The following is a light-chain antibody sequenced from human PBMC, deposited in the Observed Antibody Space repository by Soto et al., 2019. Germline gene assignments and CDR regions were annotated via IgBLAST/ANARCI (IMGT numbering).Light chain of an antibody. CDR3: GTWDYRLSTVV. CDR2: DNN. V-gene: IGLV1-51*01. J-gene: IGLJ3*02. CDR1: NSNIGRYF. Sequence: QPVLTQPPSVSAAPGQKVTISCSGNNSNIGRYFLSWYQRVPGTAPRLLIYDNNKRPSGIPDRFSGSKSGSSATLGITGLQTGDEADYYCGTWDYRLSTVVFGGGTKLTVL.